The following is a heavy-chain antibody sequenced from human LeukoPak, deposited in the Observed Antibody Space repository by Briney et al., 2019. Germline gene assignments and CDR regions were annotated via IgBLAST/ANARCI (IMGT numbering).Heavy chain of an antibody. V-gene: IGHV3-30*04. D-gene: IGHD2-15*01. CDR2: ISYDGSNK. CDR1: GFILSDYN. CDR3: ARDQTGFCSGSSCLGSTFDY. J-gene: IGHJ4*02. Sequence: GRSLRLSCAASGFILSDYNMHWVRQAPGKGLEWVAVISYDGSNKYYADSVKGRFTISRDNSKNTLYQQMNSLRAEDTAVYYCARDQTGFCSGSSCLGSTFDYWGQGALVTVSS.